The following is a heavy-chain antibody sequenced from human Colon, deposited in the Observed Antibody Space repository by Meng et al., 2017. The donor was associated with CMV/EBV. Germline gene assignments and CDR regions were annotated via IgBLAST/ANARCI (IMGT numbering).Heavy chain of an antibody. D-gene: IGHD2-2*01. Sequence: GESLKISCAASGITFSSHVMSWVRQAPGKGLEWVSGITINGATTNYADSVKGRFTISRDNAKNSLSLQMNNLRAEDTAVYYCVREGFCTSASCSSPGLQGGAFDMWGQGTLVTVSS. CDR1: GITFSSHV. CDR2: ITINGATT. J-gene: IGHJ3*02. V-gene: IGHV3-23*01. CDR3: VREGFCTSASCSSPGLQGGAFDM.